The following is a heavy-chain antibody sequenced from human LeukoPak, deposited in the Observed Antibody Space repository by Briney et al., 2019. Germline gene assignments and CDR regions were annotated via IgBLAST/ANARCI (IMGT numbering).Heavy chain of an antibody. CDR2: IDCSGST. Sequence: SETLSLTCTVSGGSISLYYWSWIRQPPGKKLQWIGYIDCSGSTNYNPSLKSRGTISVDTSKNQFSLKLSSVTAADTAVYFCARSGYYDNYFEYWGQGSWVTVSS. D-gene: IGHD3-22*01. J-gene: IGHJ4*02. CDR1: GGSISLYY. CDR3: ARSGYYDNYFEY. V-gene: IGHV4-59*01.